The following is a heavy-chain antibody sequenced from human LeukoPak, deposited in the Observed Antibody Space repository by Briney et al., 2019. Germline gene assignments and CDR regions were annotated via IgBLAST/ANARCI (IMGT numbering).Heavy chain of an antibody. CDR3: ARDVLLWFGELYPGD. D-gene: IGHD3-10*01. Sequence: SETLSLTCAVYGGSFSGYCWSWIRQPPGKGLEWIGEINHSGSTNYNPSLKSRVTISVDTSKNQFSLKLSSVTAADTAVYYCARDVLLWFGELYPGDWGQGTLVTVSS. J-gene: IGHJ4*02. V-gene: IGHV4-34*01. CDR2: INHSGST. CDR1: GGSFSGYC.